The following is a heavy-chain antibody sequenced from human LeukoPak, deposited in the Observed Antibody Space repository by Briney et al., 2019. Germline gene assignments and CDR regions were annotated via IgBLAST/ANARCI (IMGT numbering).Heavy chain of an antibody. D-gene: IGHD6-19*01. Sequence: ASVKVSCKVSGYTFTTYAMHWVRQAPGQRLEWMGWINAGNGNTKYSQEFQGRVTMTRDMSTSTAYMELRSLRSDDTAVYYCAKEYSSGWNWFDPWGQGTLVTVSS. CDR3: AKEYSSGWNWFDP. V-gene: IGHV1-3*01. CDR2: INAGNGNT. J-gene: IGHJ5*02. CDR1: GYTFTTYA.